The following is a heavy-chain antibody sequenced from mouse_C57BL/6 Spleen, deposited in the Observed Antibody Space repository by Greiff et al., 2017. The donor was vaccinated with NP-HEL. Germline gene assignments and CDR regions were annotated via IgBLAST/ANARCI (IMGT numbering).Heavy chain of an antibody. Sequence: VHVKQSGAELVKPGASVKLSCTASGFNIKDYYMHWVKQRTEQGLEWIGRIDPEDGETKYVPKFQGKATITADTSSNTAYLQLSSLTSEDTAVYYCARLIDDYDDGAWFAYWGQGTLVTVSA. CDR1: GFNIKDYY. CDR3: ARLIDDYDDGAWFAY. D-gene: IGHD2-4*01. J-gene: IGHJ3*01. V-gene: IGHV14-2*01. CDR2: IDPEDGET.